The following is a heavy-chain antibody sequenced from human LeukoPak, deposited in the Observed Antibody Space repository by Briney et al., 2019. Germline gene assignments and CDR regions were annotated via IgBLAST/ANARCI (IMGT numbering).Heavy chain of an antibody. CDR3: ASAQSGIAAAGTFGMGH. Sequence: GASVKVSCKTSGYSFTGYYIHWVRQAPGQGLEWMGWINPNSGGTNYAQKFQGRVTMTRDTSISTAYMGLSRLRSDDTAVYYCASAQSGIAAAGTFGMGHWGQGTLVTVSS. CDR1: GYSFTGYY. V-gene: IGHV1-2*02. D-gene: IGHD6-13*01. CDR2: INPNSGGT. J-gene: IGHJ4*02.